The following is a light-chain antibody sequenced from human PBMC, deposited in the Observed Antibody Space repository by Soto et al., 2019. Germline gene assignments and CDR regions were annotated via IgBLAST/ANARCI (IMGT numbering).Light chain of an antibody. CDR1: SSDVGGYNY. CDR3: SSYTSSSTYVV. J-gene: IGLJ2*01. CDR2: DVS. V-gene: IGLV2-14*01. Sequence: QSVLTQPASVSGSPGQSITISCTGTSSDVGGYNYVSWYQQHPGKAPKLMIYDVSNRPSGVSNRFSGSKSGNTASLTISGLQGEDEADYYCSSYTSSSTYVVFGGGTKVTVL.